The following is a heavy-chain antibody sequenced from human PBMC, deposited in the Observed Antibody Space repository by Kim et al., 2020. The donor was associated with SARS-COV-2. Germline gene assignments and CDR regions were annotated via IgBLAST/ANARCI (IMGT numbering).Heavy chain of an antibody. Sequence: GGSLRLSCAASGFTFSSYGMHWVRQAPGKGLEWVAVIWYDGSNKYYADSVKGRFTISRDNSKNTLYLQMNSLRAEDTAVYYCAKDMYYYDSGIDYWGQGTLVTVSS. CDR1: GFTFSSYG. CDR3: AKDMYYYDSGIDY. D-gene: IGHD3-22*01. CDR2: IWYDGSNK. V-gene: IGHV3-33*06. J-gene: IGHJ4*02.